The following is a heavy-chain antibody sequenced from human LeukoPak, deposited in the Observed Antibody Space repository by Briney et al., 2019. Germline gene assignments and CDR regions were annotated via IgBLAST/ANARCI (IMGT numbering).Heavy chain of an antibody. V-gene: IGHV3-23*01. CDR1: GFTFSSYA. CDR2: ISGSGGGT. CDR3: AKEGGYSYGRAWFDP. Sequence: GGSLRLSCAASGFTFSSYAMSWVRQAPGKGLEWVSAISGSGGGTYYADSVKGRFTISRDNSKNTLYLQMNSLRAEDTAVYYCAKEGGYSYGRAWFDPWGQGTLVTVSS. J-gene: IGHJ5*02. D-gene: IGHD5-18*01.